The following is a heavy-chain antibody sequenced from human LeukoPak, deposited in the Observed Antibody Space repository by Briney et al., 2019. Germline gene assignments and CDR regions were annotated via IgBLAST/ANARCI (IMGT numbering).Heavy chain of an antibody. J-gene: IGHJ4*02. Sequence: GASVKVSCKASGGTFSSYAISWVRQAPGQGLEWMGGIIPIFGTANYAQKFQGRVTITADESTSTAYMELSRLRSEDTAVYYCASPLGYCSSTSCPWGRFGLFWGQGTLVTVSS. D-gene: IGHD2-2*01. CDR3: ASPLGYCSSTSCPWGRFGLF. CDR1: GGTFSSYA. V-gene: IGHV1-69*01. CDR2: IIPIFGTA.